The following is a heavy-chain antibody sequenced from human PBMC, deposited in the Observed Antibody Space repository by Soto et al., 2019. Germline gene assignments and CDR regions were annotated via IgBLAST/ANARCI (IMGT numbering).Heavy chain of an antibody. J-gene: IGHJ5*02. CDR2: ISGSGGST. V-gene: IGHV3-23*01. D-gene: IGHD2-8*02. Sequence: PGGSLRLSCAASGLTFSSYAMSWVRQAPGKGLEWVSAISGSGGSTYYADSVKGRFTISRDNSKNTLYLQMNSLRAEDTAVYYCARDWTGTGWFDPWGQGTLVTVSS. CDR3: ARDWTGTGWFDP. CDR1: GLTFSSYA.